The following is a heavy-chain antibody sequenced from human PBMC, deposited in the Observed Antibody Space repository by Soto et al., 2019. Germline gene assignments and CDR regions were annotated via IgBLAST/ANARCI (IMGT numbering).Heavy chain of an antibody. J-gene: IGHJ5*02. CDR1: SASISSYY. Sequence: PSETLSLTCTVSSASISSYYWSWIRRPPGKGLEWIGYIYYSGNTNYSPSLKSRVTISVDTSKNHFSLKLSSVTAADTAVYYCAKEVVPAAGWFDPWGQGTLVTVSS. V-gene: IGHV4-59*01. CDR2: IYYSGNT. CDR3: AKEVVPAAGWFDP. D-gene: IGHD2-2*01.